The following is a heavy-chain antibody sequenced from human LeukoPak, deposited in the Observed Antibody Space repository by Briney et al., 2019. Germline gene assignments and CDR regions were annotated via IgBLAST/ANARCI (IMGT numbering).Heavy chain of an antibody. CDR3: ARDRTPWDLLGPSDAFDI. Sequence: ASVKVSCKASGYTFTDYAMHWVRQAPGQRLEWMGWITAGNGNTKYSQKFQGRVTITRDTSASTAYMGLSSLRSEDTAVYYCARDRTPWDLLGPSDAFDIWGQGTMVTVPS. CDR2: ITAGNGNT. D-gene: IGHD1-26*01. J-gene: IGHJ3*02. V-gene: IGHV1-3*01. CDR1: GYTFTDYA.